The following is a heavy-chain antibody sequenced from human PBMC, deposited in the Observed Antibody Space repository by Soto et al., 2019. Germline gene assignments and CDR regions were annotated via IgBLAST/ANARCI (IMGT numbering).Heavy chain of an antibody. CDR3: ARGVTMVRGVINTPYFDY. D-gene: IGHD3-10*01. CDR1: GGSISSGVYH. CDR2: IYYSGST. Sequence: PSGTLSLTCTVSGGSISSGVYHWSWIRQHQGKGLEWIGYIYYSGSTYYNPSLKSRVTISVDTSKKQFSLKLSSVTAADTAVYYCARGVTMVRGVINTPYFDYWGQGTLVTVSS. J-gene: IGHJ4*02. V-gene: IGHV4-31*03.